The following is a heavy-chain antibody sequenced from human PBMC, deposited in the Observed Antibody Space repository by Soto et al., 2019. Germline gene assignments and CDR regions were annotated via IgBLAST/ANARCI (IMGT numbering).Heavy chain of an antibody. CDR1: GGSFSGYY. J-gene: IGHJ6*02. V-gene: IGHV4-34*01. CDR2: INHSGST. D-gene: IGHD6-13*01. Sequence: PSETLSLTCAVYGGSFSGYYWSWIRQPPGKGLEWIGEINHSGSTNYNPSLKSRVTISVDTSKNQFSLKLSSVTAADTAVYYCARGGPSSSWYRGYSYYYGMDVWGQGTTVTSP. CDR3: ARGGPSSSWYRGYSYYYGMDV.